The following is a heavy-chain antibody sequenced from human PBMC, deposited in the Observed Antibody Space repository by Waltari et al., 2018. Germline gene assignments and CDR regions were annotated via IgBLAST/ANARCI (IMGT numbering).Heavy chain of an antibody. CDR3: ALTRGSSGPLDY. D-gene: IGHD3-16*01. J-gene: IGHJ4*02. CDR1: GFTFSSYA. CDR2: IIGSGGST. V-gene: IGHV3-23*01. Sequence: EVQLLESGGGLVQPGGSLRLSCAASGFTFSSYAMGWVRQAPGKGVEWVSAIIGSGGSTYYADSVKGRFTISRDNSKNTLYLQMNSLRAEDTAVYYCALTRGSSGPLDYWGQGTLVTVSS.